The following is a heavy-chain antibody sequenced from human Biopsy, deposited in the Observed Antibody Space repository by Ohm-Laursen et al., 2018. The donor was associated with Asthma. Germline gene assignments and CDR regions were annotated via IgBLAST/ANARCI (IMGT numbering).Heavy chain of an antibody. CDR3: ARGQKSAGDRWFAP. J-gene: IGHJ5*02. D-gene: IGHD6-13*01. CDR1: GGTFSSYA. Sequence: SVNVSCKTSGGTFSSYAISWRRQAPGQGLEWMGGIIPIFGTANYAQKFQGRVTMTRDTSISTAYMEVSRLRSDDTAVYYCARGQKSAGDRWFAPWGQGTLVTVSS. V-gene: IGHV1-69*05. CDR2: IIPIFGTA.